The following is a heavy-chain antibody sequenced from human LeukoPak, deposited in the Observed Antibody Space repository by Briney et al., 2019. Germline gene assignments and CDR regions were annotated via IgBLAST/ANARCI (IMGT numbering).Heavy chain of an antibody. CDR3: ARARRDTTVVRSYWYFDL. CDR2: IVYSGNT. J-gene: IGHJ2*01. Sequence: KPSETLSLTCTVSGGSISSSSSYWDWIRQPPGKGLEWIGSIVYSGNTYYNPSLKSRVIISVDTSKNQFSLNLNSVTAADTAVYYCARARRDTTVVRSYWYFDLWGRGTLVTVSS. V-gene: IGHV4-39*07. D-gene: IGHD4-23*01. CDR1: GGSISSSSSY.